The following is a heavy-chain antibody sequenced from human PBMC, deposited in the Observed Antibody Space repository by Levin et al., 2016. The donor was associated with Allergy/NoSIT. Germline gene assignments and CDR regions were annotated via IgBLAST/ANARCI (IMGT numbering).Heavy chain of an antibody. D-gene: IGHD2-2*01. CDR1: GFTFSNYG. CDR3: AKDEAVPAGMLVD. V-gene: IGHV3-30*18. CDR2: ISYDETKR. J-gene: IGHJ4*02. Sequence: GGSLRLSCSASGFTFSNYGMHWVRQAPGKGLEGVAVISYDETKRDYVQSVKGRFTISRDNVRNMLYLDMNSLRGEDTAVYYCAKDEAVPAGMLVDWGQGTLVIVSS.